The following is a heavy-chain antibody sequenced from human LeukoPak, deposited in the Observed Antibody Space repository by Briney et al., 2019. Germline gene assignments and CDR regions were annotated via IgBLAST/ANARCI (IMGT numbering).Heavy chain of an antibody. V-gene: IGHV3-11*06. CDR2: ISGSGTDI. Sequence: GGSLRLSCEASGFTFSDPYMSWIRQAPGKGLECLSYISGSGTDINYADSVRGRFTILRDNSKDTLFLQMSSLRVEDTAVYYCARDLRRSFRGLDYWGQGTLVTVSS. J-gene: IGHJ4*02. CDR1: GFTFSDPY. D-gene: IGHD3-16*01. CDR3: ARDLRRSFRGLDY.